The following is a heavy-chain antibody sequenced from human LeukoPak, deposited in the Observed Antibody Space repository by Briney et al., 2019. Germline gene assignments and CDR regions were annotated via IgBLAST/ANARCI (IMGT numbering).Heavy chain of an antibody. D-gene: IGHD3-22*01. CDR2: IWYDGSNK. Sequence: GRSLRLSCAASGFTFSSYGMHWVRQAPGKGLEWVAVIWYDGSNKYYADSVKGRFTISRDNSKNTLYLQMNSLRAEDTAVYYCARDGPSYYDSSGYRYNWFDPWGQGTLVTVSS. CDR1: GFTFSSYG. V-gene: IGHV3-33*01. CDR3: ARDGPSYYDSSGYRYNWFDP. J-gene: IGHJ5*02.